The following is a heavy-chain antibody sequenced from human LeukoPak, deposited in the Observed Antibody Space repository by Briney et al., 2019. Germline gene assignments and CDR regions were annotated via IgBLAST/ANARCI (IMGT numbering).Heavy chain of an antibody. CDR1: GYTFTGYY. V-gene: IGHV1-2*02. D-gene: IGHD6-13*01. CDR2: IKPNSGGT. Sequence: GASVKVSCKASGYTFTGYYMHWVRQAPGQGLEWMGWIKPNSGGTNYAQKFQGRVTMTRDTSISTAYMELSRLRPDDTAVYYCARLHPGIAAAGKEGFDYWGQGTLVTVSS. CDR3: ARLHPGIAAAGKEGFDY. J-gene: IGHJ4*02.